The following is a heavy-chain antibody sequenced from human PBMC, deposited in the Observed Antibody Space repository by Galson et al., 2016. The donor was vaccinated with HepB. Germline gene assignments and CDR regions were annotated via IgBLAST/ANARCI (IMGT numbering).Heavy chain of an antibody. CDR1: GGSISSGDFY. CDR2: ISPGGNT. CDR3: ARSTPKYYYGSGGAFDI. Sequence: LSLTCTVSGGSISSGDFYWSWIRQPPGKGLEWIGYISPGGNTYYNPSLNSRFIISVDTSKNRFSLKLTSVNAADTALYYCARSTPKYYYGSGGAFDIWGQGTLVTVSS. J-gene: IGHJ3*02. V-gene: IGHV4-30-4*01. D-gene: IGHD3-10*01.